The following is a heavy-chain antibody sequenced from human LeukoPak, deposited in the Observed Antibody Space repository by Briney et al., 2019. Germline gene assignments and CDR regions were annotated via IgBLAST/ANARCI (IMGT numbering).Heavy chain of an antibody. Sequence: GGSLTLSCAASGLTFSTYSMSWVRQAPGKGLEWVSAISDSGGSTYFADSVKGRITISRDNSKNTLYLRMNSLRAEDTPVHYGAKSHYSGRFSRMEGFDYWGQGTLATVSS. J-gene: IGHJ4*02. CDR1: GLTFSTYS. V-gene: IGHV3-23*01. D-gene: IGHD6-19*01. CDR3: AKSHYSGRFSRMEGFDY. CDR2: ISDSGGST.